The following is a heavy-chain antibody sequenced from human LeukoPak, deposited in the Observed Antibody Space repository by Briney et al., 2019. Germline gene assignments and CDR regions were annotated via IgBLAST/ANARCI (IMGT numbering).Heavy chain of an antibody. D-gene: IGHD3-3*01. Sequence: GGSLRLSCAASGFTFSSYSMNWVRQAPGKGLEWVSSISSSSSYIYYADSVKGRFTISRDNAKNSLYLQMNSLRAEDTAVYYCARVWSGYYPEYFDYWGQGTLVTVSS. CDR2: ISSSSSYI. J-gene: IGHJ4*02. V-gene: IGHV3-21*01. CDR3: ARVWSGYYPEYFDY. CDR1: GFTFSSYS.